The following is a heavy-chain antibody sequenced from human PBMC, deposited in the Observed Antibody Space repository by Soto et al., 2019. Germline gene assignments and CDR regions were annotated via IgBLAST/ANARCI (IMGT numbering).Heavy chain of an antibody. V-gene: IGHV1-69*13. Sequence: SVKVSCKASGGTFSTSTISWVRQAPGQGLEWMGGITPIFGTASFAQKFQGRVTITADESTSTAYMELSSLRSEDTAMYYCARDGTLYDSSGYYYLYWGQGTLVTVSS. CDR1: GGTFSTST. CDR3: ARDGTLYDSSGYYYLY. CDR2: ITPIFGTA. J-gene: IGHJ4*02. D-gene: IGHD3-22*01.